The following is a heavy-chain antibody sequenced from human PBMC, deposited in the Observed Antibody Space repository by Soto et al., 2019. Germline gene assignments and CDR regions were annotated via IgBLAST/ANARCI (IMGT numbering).Heavy chain of an antibody. CDR3: AKDRGSGSGTFFDY. CDR2: ISWNSGSI. J-gene: IGHJ4*02. Sequence: EVQLVESGGGLVQPGRSLRLSCAASGFTFDDYALHWVRQAPGKGLDWVSGISWNSGSIGYADSVKGRFTISRDNAKNSLYLQMNSLRADDTALYYCAKDRGSGSGTFFDYWGQGALVTVSS. CDR1: GFTFDDYA. D-gene: IGHD3-10*01. V-gene: IGHV3-9*01.